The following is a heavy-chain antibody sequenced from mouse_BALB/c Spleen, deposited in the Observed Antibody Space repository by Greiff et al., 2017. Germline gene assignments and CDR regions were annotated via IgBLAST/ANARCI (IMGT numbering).Heavy chain of an antibody. CDR1: GFTFSSYG. Sequence: EVKVVESGGDLVKPGGSLKLSCAASGFTFSSYGMSWVRQTPDKRLEWVATISSGGSYTYYPDSVKGRFTISRDNAKNTLYLQMSSLKSEDTAMYYCASVNYAMDYWGQGTSVTVSS. V-gene: IGHV5-6*01. J-gene: IGHJ4*01. CDR2: ISSGGSYT. CDR3: ASVNYAMDY.